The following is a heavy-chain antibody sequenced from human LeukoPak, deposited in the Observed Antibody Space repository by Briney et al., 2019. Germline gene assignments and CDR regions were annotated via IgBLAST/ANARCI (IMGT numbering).Heavy chain of an antibody. D-gene: IGHD3-10*01. CDR3: VRHSGRAGGQ. J-gene: IGHJ4*02. CDR2: ISGNGGDI. CDR1: GFNFGGHY. Sequence: GGSLRLSCSASGFNFGGHYMSWLRQAPGKGPEWISYISGNGGDIAYADSVKGRFTISRGNAKNSLHLQMNSLRVEDTAVYHCVRHSGRAGGQWGQGTLIAVSS. V-gene: IGHV3-11*01.